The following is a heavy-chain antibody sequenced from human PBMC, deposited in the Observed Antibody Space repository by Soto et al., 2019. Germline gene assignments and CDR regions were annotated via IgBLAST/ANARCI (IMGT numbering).Heavy chain of an antibody. J-gene: IGHJ4*02. CDR3: ARGVDYGGNPPFDH. D-gene: IGHD4-17*01. CDR1: GFTFSSYW. CDR2: INSDGSST. V-gene: IGHV3-74*01. Sequence: GGSLRLSCAASGFTFSSYWMHWVRQAPGKGLVWVSRINSDGSSTSYADSVKGRFTISRDNAKNTVYLQMNSLRAEDTAVYYCARGVDYGGNPPFDHWGQGTLVTVSS.